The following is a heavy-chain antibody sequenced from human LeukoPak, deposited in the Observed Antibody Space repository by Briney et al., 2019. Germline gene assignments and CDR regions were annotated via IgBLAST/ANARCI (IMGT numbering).Heavy chain of an antibody. CDR1: GFTFSSYA. CDR2: ISSNGGST. Sequence: GGSLRLSCAASGFTFSSYAMHWVHQAPGKGLEYVSAISSNGGSTYYANSVKGRFTISRDNSKNTLYLQMGSLRAEDMAVYYCAVSGRAEQSLPRSAFDIWGQGTMVNVSS. J-gene: IGHJ3*02. CDR3: AVSGRAEQSLPRSAFDI. V-gene: IGHV3-64*01. D-gene: IGHD6-19*01.